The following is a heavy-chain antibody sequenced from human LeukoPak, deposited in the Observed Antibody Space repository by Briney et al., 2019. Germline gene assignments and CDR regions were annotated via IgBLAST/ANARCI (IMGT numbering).Heavy chain of an antibody. Sequence: PGRSLRLSCAASGFTFNSYGMFWVRQAPGKGLEWVAFIWPDGSNKLYGDSVKGRFTISRDNSKNTVYLQMNSLRAEDTAVYYCARDYCRTNSCLESWGQGTLVTVSS. D-gene: IGHD2-2*01. V-gene: IGHV3-33*01. CDR1: GFTFNSYG. CDR3: ARDYCRTNSCLES. J-gene: IGHJ4*02. CDR2: IWPDGSNK.